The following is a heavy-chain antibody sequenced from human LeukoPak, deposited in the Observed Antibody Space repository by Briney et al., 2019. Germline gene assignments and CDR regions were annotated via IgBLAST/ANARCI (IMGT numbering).Heavy chain of an antibody. D-gene: IGHD3-22*01. CDR3: ARDWYDSSGYYYYDY. V-gene: IGHV4-4*07. CDR2: IYTSGST. Sequence: SETLSLTCTVSGGSISSYYWSWIRQPAGKGLEWIGRIYTSGSTNYNPSLKSRVTMSVDTSKNQFSLKLSSVTAADTAVYYCARDWYDSSGYYYYDYWGQGTLVTVSS. J-gene: IGHJ4*02. CDR1: GGSISSYY.